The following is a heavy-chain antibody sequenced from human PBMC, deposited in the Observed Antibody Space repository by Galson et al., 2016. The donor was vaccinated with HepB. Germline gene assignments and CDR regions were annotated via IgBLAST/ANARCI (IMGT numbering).Heavy chain of an antibody. Sequence: SVKVSCKASGYTFANQGITWVRQAPGQGLEWMGWISAYNGDTFYAQKVQGRVTMTTDTSTSTSYMEVKNLRYDDTAFYYCARGSSLVRYGDYWGQGTLVTVPS. J-gene: IGHJ4*02. CDR2: ISAYNGDT. CDR1: GYTFANQG. CDR3: ARGSSLVRYGDY. V-gene: IGHV1-18*01. D-gene: IGHD1-1*01.